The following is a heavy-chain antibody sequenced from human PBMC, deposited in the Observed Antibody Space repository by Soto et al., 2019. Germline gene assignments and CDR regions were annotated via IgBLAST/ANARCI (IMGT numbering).Heavy chain of an antibody. CDR3: AGSGYYHNSGMDV. Sequence: PSDTLSLTCSVSGGSTSSYYWSWLLQPPWKGLEWIGYIYYIGSTDYSPSLKSRVTMSIDTSQNQVSLKLTSVTTADTAVYYCAGSGYYHNSGMDVWGQGTTVTVS. CDR2: IYYIGST. J-gene: IGHJ6*02. CDR1: GGSTSSYY. D-gene: IGHD3-22*01. V-gene: IGHV4-59*07.